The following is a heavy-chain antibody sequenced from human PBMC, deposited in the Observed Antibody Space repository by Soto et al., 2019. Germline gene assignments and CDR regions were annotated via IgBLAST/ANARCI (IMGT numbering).Heavy chain of an antibody. CDR1: GGSISSGGYY. D-gene: IGHD7-27*01. V-gene: IGHV4-31*03. Sequence: SETLSLTCTVSGGSISSGGYYWSWIRQHPGKGLEWIGYIYYSGSTYYNPSLKSRVTISVDTSKNQFSLKLSSVTAADTAVYYCARMGIGPSHLDYRGQGTLVTVSS. CDR3: ARMGIGPSHLDY. J-gene: IGHJ4*02. CDR2: IYYSGST.